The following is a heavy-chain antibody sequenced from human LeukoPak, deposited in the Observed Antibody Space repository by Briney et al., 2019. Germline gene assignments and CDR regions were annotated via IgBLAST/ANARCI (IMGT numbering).Heavy chain of an antibody. Sequence: GASVKVSCKASGYTFTSYDINWVRQAPGQGLEWMGWISAYNGNTNYAQKLQGRVTMTTDTSTSTAYMELRSLRSDDTAVYYCARDGAITIFGVVMSYADYFDYWGQGTLVTVSS. CDR3: ARDGAITIFGVVMSYADYFDY. CDR1: GYTFTSYD. J-gene: IGHJ4*02. CDR2: ISAYNGNT. D-gene: IGHD3-3*01. V-gene: IGHV1-18*01.